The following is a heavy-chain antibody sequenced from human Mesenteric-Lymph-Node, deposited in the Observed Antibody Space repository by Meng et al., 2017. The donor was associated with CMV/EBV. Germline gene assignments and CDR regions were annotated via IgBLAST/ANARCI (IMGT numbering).Heavy chain of an antibody. Sequence: ASGYTFTSYGISWVRQAPGRGLEWMGRISAYNSNTNYAQKLQGRVTMTTDTSTSTAYMELRSLRSDDTAVYYCARGLRIVGATGFDYWGQGTLVTVSS. CDR2: ISAYNSNT. D-gene: IGHD1-26*01. J-gene: IGHJ4*02. CDR3: ARGLRIVGATGFDY. CDR1: GYTFTSYG. V-gene: IGHV1-18*01.